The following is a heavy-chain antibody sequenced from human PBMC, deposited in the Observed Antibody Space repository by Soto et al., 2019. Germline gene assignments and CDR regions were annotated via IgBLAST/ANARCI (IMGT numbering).Heavy chain of an antibody. CDR3: ARHHWSLWSPINWFDP. Sequence: SETLSLTCTVSGYSISSGYYWGWIRQPPGKGLEWIGSIYHSGSTYYNPSLKSRVTISVDTSKNQFSLKLSSVTAADTAVYYCARHHWSLWSPINWFDPWGQGTLVTVSS. V-gene: IGHV4-38-2*02. D-gene: IGHD3-3*01. CDR2: IYHSGST. CDR1: GYSISSGYY. J-gene: IGHJ5*02.